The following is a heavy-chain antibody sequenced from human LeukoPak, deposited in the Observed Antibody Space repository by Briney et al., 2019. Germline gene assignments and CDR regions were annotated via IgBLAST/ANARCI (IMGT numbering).Heavy chain of an antibody. V-gene: IGHV3-30*18. Sequence: GGSLRLSCAASGFTFSSYGMHWVRQAPGKGLEWVAVISYDGSNKYYADSVKGRFTISRDNSKNTLYLQMNSLRAEDTAVYYCAKDRTARGLDYWGQGTLVTVSS. D-gene: IGHD1-14*01. CDR1: GFTFSSYG. CDR2: ISYDGSNK. CDR3: AKDRTARGLDY. J-gene: IGHJ4*02.